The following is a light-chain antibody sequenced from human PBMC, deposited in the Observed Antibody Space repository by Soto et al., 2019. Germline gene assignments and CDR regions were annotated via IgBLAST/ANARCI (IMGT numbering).Light chain of an antibody. CDR3: ATWDVSLSDYV. CDR1: SSNIESNT. CDR2: SNN. J-gene: IGLJ1*01. V-gene: IGLV1-44*01. Sequence: QSVLTQPTSASGTPGQRVTISCSGSSSNIESNTVNWYQQVPGTAPKVLIYSNNQRPSGVPDRFSGSKSGTSASLAISGLQSEDEADYYCATWDVSLSDYVFGTGTKVTVL.